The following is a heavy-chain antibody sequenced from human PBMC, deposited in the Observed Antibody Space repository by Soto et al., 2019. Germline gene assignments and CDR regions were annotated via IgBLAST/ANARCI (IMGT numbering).Heavy chain of an antibody. V-gene: IGHV3-43D*04. CDR2: ISWDGGST. CDR1: GFTFDDYA. Sequence: EVQLLESGGGLVQPGGSLRLSCAASGFTFDDYAMHWVRQAPGKGLEWVSLISWDGGSTYYADSVKGRFTISRDNSKNSLYLQMNSLRAEDTALYYCAKDMGQQLDYYYYYGMDVWGQGTTVTVSS. D-gene: IGHD6-13*01. CDR3: AKDMGQQLDYYYYYGMDV. J-gene: IGHJ6*02.